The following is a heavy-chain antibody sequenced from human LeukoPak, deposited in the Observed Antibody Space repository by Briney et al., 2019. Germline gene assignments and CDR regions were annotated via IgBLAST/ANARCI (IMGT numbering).Heavy chain of an antibody. CDR1: GFTFSNYY. CDR2: MNQDGSQR. V-gene: IGHV3-7*03. D-gene: IGHD6-13*01. J-gene: IGHJ5*02. CDR3: ARDRLPSSYRGLDP. Sequence: GGSLRLSCAASGFTFSNYYMSWVRQAPGKGLEWVANMNQDGSQRNYVGSVKGRFTISRDNAKNSLYLQMNSLRVEDTAVYFCARDRLPSSYRGLDPWGQGTPVIVSS.